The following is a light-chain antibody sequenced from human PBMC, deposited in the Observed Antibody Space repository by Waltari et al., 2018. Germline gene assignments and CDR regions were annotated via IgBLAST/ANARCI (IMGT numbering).Light chain of an antibody. CDR3: QQYNSDDWT. Sequence: DIQMTQSPSTLSASVGDRVIITCRASQSISTWLAWDQQKPGKAPKLLIFAASSLQTGVPSRFSGSGSGTEFTLTINSLQPDDFATYYCQQYNSDDWTFGQGTKVEI. J-gene: IGKJ1*01. CDR2: AAS. V-gene: IGKV1-5*01. CDR1: QSISTW.